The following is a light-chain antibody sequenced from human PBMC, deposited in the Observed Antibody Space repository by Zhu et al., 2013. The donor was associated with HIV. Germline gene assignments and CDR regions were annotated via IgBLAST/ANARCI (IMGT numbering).Light chain of an antibody. J-gene: IGLJ1*01. Sequence: QSALTQPPSASGSPGQSVTISCTGTYSDVGAYNYVSWYQQHPGKAPKLLIYGVSQRPSGVPDRFSASKSDNRASLTISGLHPDDEADYFCSSYAGDRIYVFGGGTKVTV. CDR3: SSYAGDRIYV. V-gene: IGLV2-8*01. CDR2: GVS. CDR1: YSDVGAYNY.